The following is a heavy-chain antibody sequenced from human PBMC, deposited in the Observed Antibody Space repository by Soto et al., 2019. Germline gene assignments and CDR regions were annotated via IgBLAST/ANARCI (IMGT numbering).Heavy chain of an antibody. CDR3: ARARFGSSGYYFDY. V-gene: IGHV4-59*01. Sequence: PSETLSLTCTVSGGSISSYYWIWIRQPPGKGLEWIGYIYYSGSTNYNPSLKSRVTISVDTSKNQFSLKLSSVTAADTAVYYCARARFGSSGYYFDYWGQGTLVTSPQ. D-gene: IGHD3-22*01. CDR2: IYYSGST. J-gene: IGHJ4*02. CDR1: GGSISSYY.